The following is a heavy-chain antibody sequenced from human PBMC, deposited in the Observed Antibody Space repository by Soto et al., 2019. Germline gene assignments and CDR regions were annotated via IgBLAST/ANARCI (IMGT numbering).Heavy chain of an antibody. CDR1: GFTFSCSA. D-gene: IGHD4-17*01. V-gene: IGHV3-73*01. CDR3: TRLXSETTVTTSHDYYGMDV. J-gene: IGHJ6*02. Sequence: GGSLRLSCAASGFTFSCSALHWVRQASGKGLEWVGRIRSIPDSDATAYAASVKGRFTISRDDSKNTAYLQMNSLKTEDTAVYYCTRLXSETTVTTSHDYYGMDVWGQGTTVTVSS. CDR2: IRSIPDSDAT.